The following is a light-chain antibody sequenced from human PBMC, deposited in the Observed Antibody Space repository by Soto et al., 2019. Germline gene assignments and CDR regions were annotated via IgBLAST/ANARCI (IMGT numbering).Light chain of an antibody. CDR1: SSDVGAYNY. CDR3: SSYAGRYTYV. CDR2: EVI. Sequence: QSVLTQPASVSGSPGQSITISCTGTSSDVGAYNYVSWYQQHPGKAPKLMIYEVINRPSGVSNRFSGSKSGDTASLTISGLQAEDEADYYCSSYAGRYTYVFGTGTKVTVL. V-gene: IGLV2-14*01. J-gene: IGLJ1*01.